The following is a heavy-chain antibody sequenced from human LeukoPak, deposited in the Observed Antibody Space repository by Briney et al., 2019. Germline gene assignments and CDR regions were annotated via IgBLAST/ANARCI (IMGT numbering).Heavy chain of an antibody. Sequence: ASVKVSCKVSGYTLTELSMHWVRQAPGKGLEWMGGFDPEDGETIYAQKFQGRVTMTEDTSTDTAYMELSSLRSEDTAVYYCATSSAVVVTFDYWGQGTLVTVSS. CDR3: ATSSAVVVTFDY. D-gene: IGHD4-23*01. CDR1: GYTLTELS. V-gene: IGHV1-24*01. J-gene: IGHJ4*02. CDR2: FDPEDGET.